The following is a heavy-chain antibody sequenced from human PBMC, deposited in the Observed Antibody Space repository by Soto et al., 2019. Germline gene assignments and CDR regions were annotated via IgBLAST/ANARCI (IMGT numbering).Heavy chain of an antibody. Sequence: PSETLSLTCAVSGGSISSGGYSWSWIRQPPGKGLEWIGYIYHSGSTYYNPSLKSRVTISVDRSKNQFSLKLSSVTAADTAVYYCARLGGGSYYYYFDYWGQGTLVTVSS. CDR2: IYHSGST. CDR1: GGSISSGGYS. CDR3: ARLGGGSYYYYFDY. V-gene: IGHV4-30-2*01. D-gene: IGHD1-26*01. J-gene: IGHJ4*02.